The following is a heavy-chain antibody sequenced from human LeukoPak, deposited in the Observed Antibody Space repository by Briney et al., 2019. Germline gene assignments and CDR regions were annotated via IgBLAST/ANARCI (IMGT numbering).Heavy chain of an antibody. J-gene: IGHJ6*02. D-gene: IGHD3-3*01. CDR3: ARGGGFWSGYYFHYHYGMDV. CDR1: GYTFTSYD. CDR2: MNPSSGNT. Sequence: ASVKVSCKASGYTFTSYDINWVRQATGQGLEWMGWMNPSSGNTGYAQKFQGRVTMTRNTSISTAYMELSSLRSEDTAVYYCARGGGFWSGYYFHYHYGMDVWGQGTTVTVSS. V-gene: IGHV1-8*01.